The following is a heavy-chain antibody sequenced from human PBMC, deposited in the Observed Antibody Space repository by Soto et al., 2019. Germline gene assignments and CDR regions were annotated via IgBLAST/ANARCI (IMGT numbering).Heavy chain of an antibody. Sequence: QVQLQESGPGLVKPSETLSLTCTVSGGSISSYYWSWIRQPPGKGLECIGYIYYSGSTNYNPSLKSRVTISVDTSKNQFSLKLSSVTAADTAVYYCARESGGCSGGRCYYYFDYWGQGTLVTVSS. J-gene: IGHJ4*02. CDR2: IYYSGST. CDR1: GGSISSYY. V-gene: IGHV4-59*01. D-gene: IGHD2-15*01. CDR3: ARESGGCSGGRCYYYFDY.